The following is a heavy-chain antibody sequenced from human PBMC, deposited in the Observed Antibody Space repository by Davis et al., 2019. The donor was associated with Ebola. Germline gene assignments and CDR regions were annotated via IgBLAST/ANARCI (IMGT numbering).Heavy chain of an antibody. Sequence: ASVKVSCKASGYTFSNYYMHWVRQAPGQGLEWMGIINPSGGSTSYAQKFQGRVTMTRDTSTSTVYMELSSLRSEDTAVYYCARDRVTVTTNLGFDYWGQGTLVTVSS. J-gene: IGHJ4*02. CDR2: INPSGGST. CDR3: ARDRVTVTTNLGFDY. CDR1: GYTFSNYY. D-gene: IGHD4-17*01. V-gene: IGHV1-46*03.